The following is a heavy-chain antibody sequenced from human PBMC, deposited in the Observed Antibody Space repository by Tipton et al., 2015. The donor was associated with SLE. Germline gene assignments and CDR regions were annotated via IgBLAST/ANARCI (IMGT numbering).Heavy chain of an antibody. CDR1: GVSISTYY. Sequence: TLSLTCTVSGVSISTYYWSWIRQPPGKGLEWIGYIFTTGRTKYSPSLTSRVTISGDTSKNQVSLRLTSVTAADTAVYYCARVGLITPDAFDIWGQGTLVTVSS. J-gene: IGHJ3*02. CDR2: IFTTGRT. V-gene: IGHV4-4*08. CDR3: ARVGLITPDAFDI. D-gene: IGHD3-16*01.